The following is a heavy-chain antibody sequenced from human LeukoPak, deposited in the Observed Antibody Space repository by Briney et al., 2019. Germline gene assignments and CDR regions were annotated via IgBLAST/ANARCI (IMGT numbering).Heavy chain of an antibody. Sequence: GSLRLSCAASGFTFSSYSMNWVRQAPGNGLEWVSSISSSSSYIYYADSVKGRFTISRDNAKNSLYLQMNSPRAEDTAVYYCAELGITMIGGVWGKGTTVTISS. D-gene: IGHD3-10*02. J-gene: IGHJ6*04. CDR2: ISSSSSYI. CDR1: GFTFSSYS. V-gene: IGHV3-21*01. CDR3: AELGITMIGGV.